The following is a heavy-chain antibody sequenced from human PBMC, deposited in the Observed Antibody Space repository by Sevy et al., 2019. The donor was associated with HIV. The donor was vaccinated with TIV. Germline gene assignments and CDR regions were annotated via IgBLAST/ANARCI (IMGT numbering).Heavy chain of an antibody. D-gene: IGHD1-1*01. V-gene: IGHV3-23*01. CDR1: GFTFSDYG. Sequence: GGSLRLSCAASGFTFSDYGMTWVRQAPGKGLECVSSISNSGAGTYYADSVKGRFIISRDNSKNTVYLQMNSLRAEDTALYYCGKRHTTGMTDWFDSWGPGTLVTVSS. J-gene: IGHJ5*01. CDR2: ISNSGAGT. CDR3: GKRHTTGMTDWFDS.